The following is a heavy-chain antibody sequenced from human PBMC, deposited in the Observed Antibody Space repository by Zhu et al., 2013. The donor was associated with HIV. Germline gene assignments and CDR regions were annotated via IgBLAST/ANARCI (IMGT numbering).Heavy chain of an antibody. CDR1: GYSFTSYW. CDR2: IYAGDSDT. D-gene: IGHD3-16*01. CDR3: AKMANWGFDH. J-gene: IGHJ4*02. Sequence: EVQLVQSGAEVKEPGESLKISCMGSGYSFTSYWIGWVRQMPGKGPECMGVIYAGDSDTRYSPSFQGQVTISVDKSINTVYLQWSSLKASDTAMYYCAKMANWGFDHWGQGTLVIVSS. V-gene: IGHV5-51*01.